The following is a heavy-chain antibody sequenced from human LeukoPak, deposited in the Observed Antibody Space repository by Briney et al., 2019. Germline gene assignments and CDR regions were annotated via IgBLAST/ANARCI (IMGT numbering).Heavy chain of an antibody. CDR1: GYNFTTYW. CDR2: IYPGDSDT. CDR3: ARRQGCSSSSCPPDS. V-gene: IGHV5-51*01. Sequence: GESLKISCRGSGYNFTTYWIGRVRQMPGKGLEWMGIIYPGDSDTRYSPSFQGQVTMSADKAINPAYLQWSSLKASDTAMYYCARRQGCSSSSCPPDSWGEGTLVTVSS. D-gene: IGHD2-15*01. J-gene: IGHJ4*02.